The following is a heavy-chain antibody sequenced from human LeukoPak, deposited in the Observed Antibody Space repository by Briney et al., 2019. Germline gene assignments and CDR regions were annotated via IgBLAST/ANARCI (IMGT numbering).Heavy chain of an antibody. J-gene: IGHJ4*02. CDR1: GVSISTSNYY. V-gene: IGHV4-39*07. CDR3: ARFHPSWGLDY. Sequence: SETLSLTCTVSGVSISTSNYYWGWIRQPPGKGLEWIGNIFYSGSTYYSPSLKSRVTVSLDTSRNQFSLKLNSVTAADTAVYYCARFHPSWGLDYWGQGILVTVSS. CDR2: IFYSGST. D-gene: IGHD3-16*01.